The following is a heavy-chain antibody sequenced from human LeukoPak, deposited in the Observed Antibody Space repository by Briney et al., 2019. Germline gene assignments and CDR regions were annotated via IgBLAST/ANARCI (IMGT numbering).Heavy chain of an antibody. CDR3: ARDGFPGPVTAYLDY. J-gene: IGHJ4*02. CDR1: GFTFSSYA. V-gene: IGHV3-74*01. Sequence: GGALRLSCAASGFTFSSYAMHWVGQAPGKGLAWVSRVKSDGSSTSYADSVKGRFTISRDNARNTLYLQMNSLRAEDTAVYYCARDGFPGPVTAYLDYWGQGTPVTVSS. D-gene: IGHD2-21*02. CDR2: VKSDGSST.